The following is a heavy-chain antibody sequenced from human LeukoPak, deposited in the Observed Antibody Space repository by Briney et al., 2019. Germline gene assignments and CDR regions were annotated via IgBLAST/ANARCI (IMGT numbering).Heavy chain of an antibody. CDR1: GGTFSSYA. CDR2: IIPISGTA. D-gene: IGHD3-10*01. J-gene: IGHJ4*02. Sequence: SVKVSCKASGGTFSSYAISWVRQAPGQGLEWMGGIIPISGTANYAQKFQGRVTITADESTSTAYMELSSLRSVDTAVYYCATYTQSGAQGVSDYWGQGTLVTVSS. V-gene: IGHV1-69*13. CDR3: ATYTQSGAQGVSDY.